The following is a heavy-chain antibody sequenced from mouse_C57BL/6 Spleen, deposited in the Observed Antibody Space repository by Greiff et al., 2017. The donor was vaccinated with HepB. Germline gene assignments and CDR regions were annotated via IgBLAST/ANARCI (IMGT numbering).Heavy chain of an antibody. CDR1: GYTFTSYW. V-gene: IGHV1-74*01. Sequence: QVQLQQPGAELVKPGASVKVSCKASGYTFTSYWMHWVKQRPGQGLEWIGRIHPSDSDTNYNQKFKGKATLSVDKSSSTAYMQLSSLTSEDSAVYYCAIIPSTVVALDYYAMDYWGQGTSVTVSS. CDR3: AIIPSTVVALDYYAMDY. J-gene: IGHJ4*01. D-gene: IGHD1-1*01. CDR2: IHPSDSDT.